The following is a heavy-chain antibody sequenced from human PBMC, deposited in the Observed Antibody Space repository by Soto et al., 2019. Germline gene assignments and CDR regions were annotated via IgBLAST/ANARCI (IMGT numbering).Heavy chain of an antibody. CDR2: ISSGSSYI. CDR3: AKDQGSSWYEIDY. Sequence: GGSLRLSCAASGFTFSSYSMNWVRQAPGKGLEWVSSISSGSSYIYYADSVKGRFTISRDNAKNTLYLQMNSLRAEDTAVYYCAKDQGSSWYEIDYWGQGTLVTVSS. CDR1: GFTFSSYS. D-gene: IGHD6-13*01. V-gene: IGHV3-21*04. J-gene: IGHJ4*02.